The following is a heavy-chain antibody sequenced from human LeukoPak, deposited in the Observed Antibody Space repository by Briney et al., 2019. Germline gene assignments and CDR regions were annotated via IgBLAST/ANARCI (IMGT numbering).Heavy chain of an antibody. Sequence: GESLKISFKGSGYGFTSYWIGWVRPMPGKGLEWMGIIYPGDSDTRYSPSFEGEVTISAHKSISTAYLQWSSLKASDTAMYYCARGAPSSSWPIDYWGQGTLVTVSS. CDR2: IYPGDSDT. J-gene: IGHJ4*02. D-gene: IGHD6-13*01. V-gene: IGHV5-51*01. CDR3: ARGAPSSSWPIDY. CDR1: GYGFTSYW.